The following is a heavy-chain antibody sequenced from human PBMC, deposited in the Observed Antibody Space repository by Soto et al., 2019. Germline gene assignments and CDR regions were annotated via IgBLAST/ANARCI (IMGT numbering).Heavy chain of an antibody. D-gene: IGHD3-3*01. CDR1: GYSISSGYY. CDR2: IYHSGST. Sequence: SETLSLTCAVSGYSISSGYYWGWIRQPPGKGLEWIGSIYHSGSTYYNPSLKSRVTISVDTSKNQFSLKLSSVTAADTAVYYCAREWYDFWSGYSRYFDYWGQGTLVTVSS. CDR3: AREWYDFWSGYSRYFDY. J-gene: IGHJ4*02. V-gene: IGHV4-38-2*02.